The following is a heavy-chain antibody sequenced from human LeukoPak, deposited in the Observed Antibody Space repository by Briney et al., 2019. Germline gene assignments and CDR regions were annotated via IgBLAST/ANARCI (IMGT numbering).Heavy chain of an antibody. CDR1: GFTFSSYS. CDR3: ARDRVLEWLHPTSLDY. CDR2: IRSSSSTI. J-gene: IGHJ4*02. Sequence: PGGSLRLSCAASGFTFSSYSMNWVRQAPGKGLEWVSYIRSSSSTIYYADSVKGRFTISRDNAKNSLYLQMNSLRAEDTAVYYCARDRVLEWLHPTSLDYWGQGTLVTVSS. V-gene: IGHV3-48*01. D-gene: IGHD3-3*01.